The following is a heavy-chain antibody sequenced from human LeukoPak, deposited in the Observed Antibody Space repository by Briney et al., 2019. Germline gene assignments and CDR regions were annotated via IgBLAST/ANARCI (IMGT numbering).Heavy chain of an antibody. V-gene: IGHV1-69*04. D-gene: IGHD1/OR15-1a*01. CDR3: AREGETGTAEV. CDR1: GGTFSSYA. J-gene: IGHJ4*02. Sequence: SVKVSSKASGGTFSSYAISWVRQAPGQGLEWMGRIIPILGIANYAQKFQGRVTITADKSTSTAYMELSSLRSEDTAVYYCAREGETGTAEVWGQGTLVTVSS. CDR2: IIPILGIA.